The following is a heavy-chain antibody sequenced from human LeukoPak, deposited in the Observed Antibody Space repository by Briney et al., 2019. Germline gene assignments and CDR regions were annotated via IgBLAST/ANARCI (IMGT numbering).Heavy chain of an antibody. D-gene: IGHD2-21*01. V-gene: IGHV3-7*01. CDR3: ATSMAQDVDAFHI. CDR2: IKQDGSEI. J-gene: IGHJ3*02. Sequence: GGSLRLSCAASGFTFSSCWMNWVRQAPGKGLEWVANIKQDGSEIYYVDSVKGRFTISRDNAKNSLYLQMNNLRAEDTAMFYCATSMAQDVDAFHIWGQGTMVTVSS. CDR1: GFTFSSCW.